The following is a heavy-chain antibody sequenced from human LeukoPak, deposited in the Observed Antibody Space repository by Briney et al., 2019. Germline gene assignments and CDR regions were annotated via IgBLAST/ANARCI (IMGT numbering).Heavy chain of an antibody. V-gene: IGHV3-53*01. J-gene: IGHJ4*02. CDR1: TFSVSSNY. D-gene: IGHD1-20*01. CDR2: LYTDGTT. CDR3: ARGVVYYWNPRY. Sequence: GGSLSLSCSAYTFSVSSNYMSWVRRAPGKGLEWVSLLYTDGTTYYASSVEGRFTISRDDSRNTIYLHMNSLRADDTAVYYCARGVVYYWNPRYWGQGTLVTVSS.